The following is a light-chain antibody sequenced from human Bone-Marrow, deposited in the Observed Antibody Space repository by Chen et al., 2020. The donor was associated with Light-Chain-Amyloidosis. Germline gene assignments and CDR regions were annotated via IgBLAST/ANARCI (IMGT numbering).Light chain of an antibody. J-gene: IGKJ4*01. CDR3: QQYGTSPHT. CDR2: GSS. V-gene: IGKV3-20*01. CDR1: QTISSNY. Sequence: EIVLTQSPGTLSLSPGEGANLPCRASQTISSNYLTWYQQNFGQAPRLLIYGSSSRATGIPDRFTGSGAGTDFTLTINRLEPEDFAMYYCQQYGTSPHTYGGGTKVEIK.